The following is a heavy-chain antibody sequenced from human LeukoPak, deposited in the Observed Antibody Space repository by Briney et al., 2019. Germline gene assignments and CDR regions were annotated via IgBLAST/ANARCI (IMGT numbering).Heavy chain of an antibody. CDR2: ISSSGSTI. CDR1: GFTFSSYE. Sequence: GGSLRLSCAASGFTFSSYEMNWVRQAPGKGLEWVSYISSSGSTIYYADSVEGRFTISRDNAKNSLYLQMNSLRAEDTAVYYCARAHYYDSSGYPYYFDYWGQGTLVTVSS. CDR3: ARAHYYDSSGYPYYFDY. J-gene: IGHJ4*02. V-gene: IGHV3-48*03. D-gene: IGHD3-22*01.